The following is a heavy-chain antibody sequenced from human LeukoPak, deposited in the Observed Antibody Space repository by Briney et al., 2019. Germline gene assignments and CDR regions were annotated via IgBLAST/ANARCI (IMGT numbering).Heavy chain of an antibody. J-gene: IGHJ3*02. CDR3: ARDWFDI. CDR2: IYYTGTT. Sequence: SETLSLTCTASGDSISNYYWTWIRQPPGKGLEWIGYIYYTGTTNYNPSLKSRVAISADTSKNQFSLKLSSVTAADTAVYYCARDWFDIWGQGTMVTVSS. V-gene: IGHV4-59*12. CDR1: GDSISNYY.